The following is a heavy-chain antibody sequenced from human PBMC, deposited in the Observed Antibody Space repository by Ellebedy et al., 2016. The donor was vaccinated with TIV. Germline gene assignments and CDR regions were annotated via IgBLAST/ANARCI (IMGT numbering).Heavy chain of an antibody. Sequence: GSLRLSCAVSGFTFSSYWMHWVRQAPGKGLEWIGSMYQPPGRGLEWIRGTNFYNPSLKSRVTISVDKSKNHFSLKLSSVTAADTAVYFCATNPGLGSYFTSWGQGTLVTVSS. CDR3: ATNPGLGSYFTS. D-gene: IGHD3-10*01. CDR1: GFTFSSYW. CDR2: MYQPPGRGLEWIRGTN. J-gene: IGHJ4*02. V-gene: IGHV4-4*01.